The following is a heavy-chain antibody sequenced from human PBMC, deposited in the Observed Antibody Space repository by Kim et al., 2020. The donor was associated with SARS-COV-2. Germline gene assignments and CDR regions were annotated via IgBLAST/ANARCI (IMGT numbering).Heavy chain of an antibody. Sequence: SETLSLTCNVSGASVITNHFYWAWIRQPPGKGLEWIATISFGATTFYNSALKTRVSMSVDSSTSQVFLTSTSVTVADTAVYYCVRRRYDYCSASSADFDYWGQGTLVTVSS. D-gene: IGHD3-3*01. V-gene: IGHV4-39*07. J-gene: IGHJ4*02. CDR2: ISFGATT. CDR3: VRRRYDYCSASSADFDY. CDR1: GASVITNHFY.